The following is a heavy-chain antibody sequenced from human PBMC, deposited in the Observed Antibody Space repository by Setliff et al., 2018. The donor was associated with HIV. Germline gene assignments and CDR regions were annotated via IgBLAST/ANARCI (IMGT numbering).Heavy chain of an antibody. J-gene: IGHJ3*02. CDR3: ANRNPHYYYDSSGLDAFDI. CDR1: GFTFSSYA. Sequence: LRLSCEASGFTFSSYAMHWVRQAPGKGLEWVAFLRYDGSKKYYADSVKGRFTISRDNSKNTLYLQMISLRVEDTAVYYCANRNPHYYYDSSGLDAFDIWGQGTMVTVSS. D-gene: IGHD3-22*01. V-gene: IGHV3-30*02. CDR2: LRYDGSKK.